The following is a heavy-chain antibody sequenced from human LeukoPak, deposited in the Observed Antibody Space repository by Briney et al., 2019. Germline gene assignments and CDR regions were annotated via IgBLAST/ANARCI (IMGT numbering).Heavy chain of an antibody. CDR3: ARDRYSSGWYGVFDY. CDR1: GFTFSSYW. CDR2: IWYDGSNK. D-gene: IGHD6-19*01. J-gene: IGHJ4*02. V-gene: IGHV3-33*08. Sequence: GGSLRLSCAASGFTFSSYWMHWVRQAPGKGLEWVAVIWYDGSNKYYADSVKGRFTISRDNSKNTLYLQMSSLRAEDTAVYYCARDRYSSGWYGVFDYWGQGTLVTVSS.